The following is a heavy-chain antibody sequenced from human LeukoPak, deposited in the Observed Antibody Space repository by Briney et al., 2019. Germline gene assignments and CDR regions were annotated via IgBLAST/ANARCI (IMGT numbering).Heavy chain of an antibody. J-gene: IGHJ4*02. D-gene: IGHD2-15*01. CDR1: GFNLSSYA. CDR3: AKAPVTSCRGAFCYPFDS. V-gene: IGHV3-23*01. Sequence: PGGSLRLSCTVPGFNLSSYALSWVRRAPGKGLEWVSATSSSDAGKYYADSVRGRFTISRDNSRNTMYLQMNSLRVEDAAVYYCAKAPVTSCRGAFCYPFDSWGQGTLVTVSS. CDR2: TSSSDAGK.